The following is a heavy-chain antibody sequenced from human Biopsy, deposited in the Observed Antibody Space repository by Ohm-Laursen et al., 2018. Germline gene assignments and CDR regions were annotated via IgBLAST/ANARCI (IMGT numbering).Heavy chain of an antibody. J-gene: IGHJ5*02. CDR2: LNPVSGNS. D-gene: IGHD1-7*01. V-gene: IGHV1-8*01. CDR1: GYTFTSYD. Sequence: ASVKVSCKASGYTFTSYDITWVRQASGQGPEWIGWLNPVSGNSNFGQKFRGRVTVTSDTPISTAYMELSGLTSDDTATYYCGRAVRNQLLTDPWGQGTLVTVTS. CDR3: GRAVRNQLLTDP.